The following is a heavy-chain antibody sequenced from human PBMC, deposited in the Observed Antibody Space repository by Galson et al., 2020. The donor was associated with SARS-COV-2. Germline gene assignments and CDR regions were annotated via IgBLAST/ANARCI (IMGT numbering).Heavy chain of an antibody. CDR2: ISYDGSNK. CDR3: ARDYDDEGEPISGALDI. CDR1: GFTFSRFA. Sequence: GESLKISCGASGFTFSRFAMHWVRQAPGKGLEWVAVISYDGSNKYYADSVSGRFTISRDNSKDTLYLQMHSLRTEDTAVYFCARDYDDEGEPISGALDIWGQGTLVTVSS. J-gene: IGHJ4*02. V-gene: IGHV3-30-3*01. D-gene: IGHD3-22*01.